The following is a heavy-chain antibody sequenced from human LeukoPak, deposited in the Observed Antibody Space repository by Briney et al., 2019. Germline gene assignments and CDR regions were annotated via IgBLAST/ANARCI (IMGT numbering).Heavy chain of an antibody. Sequence: SVKVPCKASGGTFSSYAISWVRQAPGQGLEWMGGIIPIFGTANYAQKFQGRVTITTDESTSTAYMELSSLRSEDTAVYYCASPGILYDDSSGYYTRGRDYWGQGTLVTVSS. D-gene: IGHD3-22*01. CDR3: ASPGILYDDSSGYYTRGRDY. CDR2: IIPIFGTA. J-gene: IGHJ4*02. V-gene: IGHV1-69*05. CDR1: GGTFSSYA.